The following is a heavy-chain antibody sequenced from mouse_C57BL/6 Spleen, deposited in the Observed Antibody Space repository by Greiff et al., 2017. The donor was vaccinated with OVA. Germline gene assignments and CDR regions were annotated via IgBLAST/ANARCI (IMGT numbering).Heavy chain of an antibody. CDR1: GFTFSDYY. J-gene: IGHJ1*03. D-gene: IGHD1-1*01. CDR2: INYDGSST. V-gene: IGHV5-16*01. Sequence: EVHLVESEGGLVQPGSSMKLSCTASGFTFSDYYMAWVRQVPEKGLEWVANINYDGSSTYYLDSLKSRFIISRDNAKNILYLQMSSLKSEDTATYYCARERYYGSSYDWYFDVWGTGTTVTVSS. CDR3: ARERYYGSSYDWYFDV.